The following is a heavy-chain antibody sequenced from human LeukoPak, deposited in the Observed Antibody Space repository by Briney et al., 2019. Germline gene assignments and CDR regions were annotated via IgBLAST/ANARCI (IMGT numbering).Heavy chain of an antibody. CDR1: GFTFTSYG. V-gene: IGHV3-23*01. J-gene: IGHJ5*02. D-gene: IGHD3-10*01. CDR2: ISASGGNT. Sequence: PGGSLRLSCAASGFTFTSYGMTWVRQAPGKGLEWVSSISASGGNTNYADSVKGRFAISRDNSKDTLYLQMNSLRPDDTACCYCARGVGKYLVHNWFDPWGQGTLVTVSS. CDR3: ARGVGKYLVHNWFDP.